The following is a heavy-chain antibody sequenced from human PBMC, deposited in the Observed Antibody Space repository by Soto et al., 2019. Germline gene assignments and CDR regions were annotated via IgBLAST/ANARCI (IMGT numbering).Heavy chain of an antibody. J-gene: IGHJ6*02. V-gene: IGHV5-51*01. CDR1: GYSFTSYW. CDR3: AKPLAYCGGDCYSGPGDYYYGMDV. Sequence: GESLKISCKGSGYSFTSYWIGWVRQMPGKGLEWMGIIYPGDSDTRYSPSFQGQVTISADKSISTAYLQWSSLKASDTAVYYCAKPLAYCGGDCYSGPGDYYYGMDVWGQGTTVTVSS. CDR2: IYPGDSDT. D-gene: IGHD2-21*02.